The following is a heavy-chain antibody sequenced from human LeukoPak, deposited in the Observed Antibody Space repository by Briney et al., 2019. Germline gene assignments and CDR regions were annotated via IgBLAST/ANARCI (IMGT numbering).Heavy chain of an antibody. CDR2: INHSGST. J-gene: IGHJ4*02. CDR1: GGSFSGYY. D-gene: IGHD5-12*01. CDR3: ASLVATIFY. Sequence: SETLSLTCAVHGGSFSGYYWSWIRQPRGKELEWIGEINHSGSTNYNPSLKSRVTISVDTSKNQFSLKLSSVTAADTAVYYCASLVATIFYWGQGTLVTVSP. V-gene: IGHV4-34*01.